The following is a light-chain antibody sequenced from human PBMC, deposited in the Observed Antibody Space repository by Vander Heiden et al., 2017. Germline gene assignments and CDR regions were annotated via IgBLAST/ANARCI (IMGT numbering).Light chain of an antibody. CDR3: QQYNNWPLYT. Sequence: EIVMTQSPATLSVSPGERATLSCRASQSVTSNLAWYQQKPGQAPRLLLDGASTRATGIPARFSGSGSGTEFTLTISSLQSEDFAVYYCQQYNNWPLYTFGQGTKLEIK. CDR2: GAS. J-gene: IGKJ2*01. CDR1: QSVTSN. V-gene: IGKV3-15*01.